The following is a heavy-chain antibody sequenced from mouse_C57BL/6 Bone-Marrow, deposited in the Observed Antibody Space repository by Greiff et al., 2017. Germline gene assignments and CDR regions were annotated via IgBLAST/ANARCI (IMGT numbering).Heavy chain of an antibody. V-gene: IGHV1-78*01. D-gene: IGHD2-3*01. J-gene: IGHJ4*01. Sequence: QVQLQQSDAELVKPGASVKISCKVSGYTFTDYTIHWMKQRPEQGLEWIGYIYPRDGSTKYNEKFKGKATLTADKYSRTAYMQLNSLTSEDSAVYFCARENDGYLFYAMDYWGQGTSVTVSS. CDR1: GYTFTDYT. CDR2: IYPRDGST. CDR3: ARENDGYLFYAMDY.